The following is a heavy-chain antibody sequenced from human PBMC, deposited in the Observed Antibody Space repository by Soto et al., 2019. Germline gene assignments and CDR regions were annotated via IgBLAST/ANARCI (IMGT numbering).Heavy chain of an antibody. Sequence: PSQTLSLHCAVSGDSVSSNTAAWSWTRQSPSRGLEWLGRTYFRFRWYNDYAVSVRSRITVNADPSKNQFSLHLNSVTPEDTAVYYCARDIPPKSGWYSFDPWGQGTPVTVSS. J-gene: IGHJ5*02. V-gene: IGHV6-1*01. CDR1: GDSVSSNTAA. CDR3: ARDIPPKSGWYSFDP. CDR2: TYFRFRWYN. D-gene: IGHD6-19*01.